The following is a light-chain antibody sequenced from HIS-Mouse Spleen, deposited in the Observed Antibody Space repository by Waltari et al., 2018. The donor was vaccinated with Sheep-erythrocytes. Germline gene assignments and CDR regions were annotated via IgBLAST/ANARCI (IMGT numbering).Light chain of an antibody. CDR3: CSYAGSSTPWV. J-gene: IGLJ3*02. V-gene: IGLV2-23*01. CDR2: EGS. CDR1: SSDVGSYNL. Sequence: QSALTQPASVSGSPGQSITISCPGTSSDVGSYNLVSWYQQHPGKAPKHMIYEGSKRPSGVSNRFSGSKSGNTASLTISGLQAEDEADYYCCSYAGSSTPWVFGGGTKLTVL.